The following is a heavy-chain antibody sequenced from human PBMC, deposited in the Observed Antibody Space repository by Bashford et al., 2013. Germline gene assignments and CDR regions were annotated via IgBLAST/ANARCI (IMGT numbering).Heavy chain of an antibody. Sequence: ASVKVSCKASGYTFTGYYMHWVRQAPGQGLEWMGWINPNSGGTNYAQKFQGRVTMTRDTSISTVYMELSSLRYDDTAVYYCARDRSYGSYDLWGQGTLVTVSS. CDR2: INPNSGGT. V-gene: IGHV1-2*02. J-gene: IGHJ4*02. D-gene: IGHD5-18*01. CDR1: GYTFTGYY. CDR3: ARDRSYGSYDL.